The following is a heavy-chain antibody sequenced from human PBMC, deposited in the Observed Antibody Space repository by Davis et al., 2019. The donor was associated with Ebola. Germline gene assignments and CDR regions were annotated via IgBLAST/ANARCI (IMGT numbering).Heavy chain of an antibody. J-gene: IGHJ6*01. CDR1: GYTFTGYF. D-gene: IGHD3-3*01. CDR3: VRDRLNTDLVGSMRFQRYHYCGLGV. CDR2: INLVTDGK. Sequence: AASVKVSCKTSGYTFTGYFLLWVRQPPGQGIEWLGRINLVTDGKNYARTLQGRVTLTRDTSLTTAYMDLSSLTSDDTAVYYCVRDRLNTDLVGSMRFQRYHYCGLGVWGQGTTVTVSS. V-gene: IGHV1-2*02.